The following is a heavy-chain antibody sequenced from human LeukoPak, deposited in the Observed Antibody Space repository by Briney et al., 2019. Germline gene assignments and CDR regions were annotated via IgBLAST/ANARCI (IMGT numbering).Heavy chain of an antibody. D-gene: IGHD3-10*01. CDR1: GYTFTSYD. V-gene: IGHV1-8*03. CDR2: MNPNSGNT. J-gene: IGHJ4*02. Sequence: PGASVKVSCKASGYTFTSYDINWVRQATGQGLEWMGWMNPNSGNTGYAQKFQGRVTITRNTSISTAYMKLSSLRSEDTAVYYCARELLWFGESNFDYWGQGTLVTVSS. CDR3: ARELLWFGESNFDY.